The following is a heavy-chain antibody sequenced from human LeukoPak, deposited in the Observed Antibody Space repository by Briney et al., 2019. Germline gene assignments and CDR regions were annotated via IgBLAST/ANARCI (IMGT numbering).Heavy chain of an antibody. V-gene: IGHV5-51*01. CDR3: ASQYGNTWNY. D-gene: IGHD1-1*01. J-gene: IGHJ4*02. Sequence: GESLKVSCKGSGYSFSSYWIGWVRQMPGKGLEWMGIIYPGDSDTRYSPSFQGQVTISADKSISTAYLQWSSLKASDTAIYYCASQYGNTWNYWGQGALVIVSS. CDR1: GYSFSSYW. CDR2: IYPGDSDT.